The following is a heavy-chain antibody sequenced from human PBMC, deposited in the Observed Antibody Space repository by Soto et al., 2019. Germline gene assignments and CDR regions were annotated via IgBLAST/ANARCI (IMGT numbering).Heavy chain of an antibody. CDR2: INGAGIST. V-gene: IGHV3-74*01. Sequence: EVRLVESGGGFVQPGGSLRLSCAASGFTFSSHWMHWVRHAPGKGPVWVSRINGAGISTSYSDSVKGRYTISRDNAKNTLYLQMNKRRAEDTAVYYCAREGNWELLIKAFDIWGQGTRVTVSS. D-gene: IGHD1-26*01. J-gene: IGHJ3*02. CDR1: GFTFSSHW. CDR3: AREGNWELLIKAFDI.